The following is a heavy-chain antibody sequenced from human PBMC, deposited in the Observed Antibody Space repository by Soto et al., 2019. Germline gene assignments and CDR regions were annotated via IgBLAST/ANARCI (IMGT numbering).Heavy chain of an antibody. CDR2: IYYSGST. CDR3: ARDRMWYSGSGRCVGLCHYYHGMDV. Sequence: QVQLQESGPGLVKPSETLSLTCTVSGGSISSYYWTWIRQSPGKGLEWIGYIYYSGSTNYNHSLKSRVTISVDTSKNQFSLKLSSVTAADTAVYYCARDRMWYSGSGRCVGLCHYYHGMDVWGQGTTVTVSS. V-gene: IGHV4-59*01. J-gene: IGHJ6*02. D-gene: IGHD3-10*01. CDR1: GGSISSYY.